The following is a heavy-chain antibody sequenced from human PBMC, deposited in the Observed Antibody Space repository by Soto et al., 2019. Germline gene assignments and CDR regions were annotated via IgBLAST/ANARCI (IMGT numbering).Heavy chain of an antibody. Sequence: SESRSLTCSVCGDCISSYSWSWIRQPPGKGLEWIGNIHYNGNTKYSPSLKSRVTMSVDTSKNHFSLKLISVTTADTAVYFCAREGNLGRWIQPLDSWGQGTLVTVS. CDR2: IHYNGNT. D-gene: IGHD2-2*03. V-gene: IGHV4-59*01. CDR1: GDCISSYS. J-gene: IGHJ4*02. CDR3: AREGNLGRWIQPLDS.